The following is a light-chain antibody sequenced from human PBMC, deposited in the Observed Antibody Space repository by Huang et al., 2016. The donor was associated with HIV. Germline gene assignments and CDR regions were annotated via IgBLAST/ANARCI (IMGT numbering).Light chain of an antibody. CDR1: QSVSSSY. J-gene: IGKJ2*01. CDR2: GAS. Sequence: EIVLTQFPGTLSLSPGERATVSCGASQSVSSSYLAWYQQKPVQAPTLLIYGASNRATDLPDRFSGSGSGTDFTLTISRLEPEDFAVYYCQQYGSSPYTFGQGTKLEIK. V-gene: IGKV3-20*01. CDR3: QQYGSSPYT.